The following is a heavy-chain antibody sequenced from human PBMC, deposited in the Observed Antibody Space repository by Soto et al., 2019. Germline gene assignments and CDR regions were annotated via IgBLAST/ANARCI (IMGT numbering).Heavy chain of an antibody. CDR1: GGSISSSGYY. D-gene: IGHD6-19*01. V-gene: IGHV4-39*06. CDR2: IYYSGSI. Sequence: SETLSLTWSVSGGSISSSGYYWCWILQPPGKGLEWIGSIYYSGSIYHNPSLKSRITISVDTSKNQFTLKLSSVTAADTAVYYCARVPWQWLGGYAFDIWGQGTMVTVSS. CDR3: ARVPWQWLGGYAFDI. J-gene: IGHJ3*02.